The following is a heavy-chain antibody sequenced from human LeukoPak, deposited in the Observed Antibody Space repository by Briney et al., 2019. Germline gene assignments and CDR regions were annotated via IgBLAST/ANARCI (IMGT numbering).Heavy chain of an antibody. CDR2: MNPNSGNT. J-gene: IGHJ6*03. CDR3: ARAPERWYSYGSYTYYYMDV. D-gene: IGHD5-18*01. CDR1: GYTFTSYD. Sequence: ASVKVSCKASGYTFTSYDINWVRQATGQGLEWMGWMNPNSGNTGYAQKFQGRVTMTRNTSISTAYMELSSLRSEDTAVYYCARAPERWYSYGSYTYYYMDVWGKGTTVTVSS. V-gene: IGHV1-8*01.